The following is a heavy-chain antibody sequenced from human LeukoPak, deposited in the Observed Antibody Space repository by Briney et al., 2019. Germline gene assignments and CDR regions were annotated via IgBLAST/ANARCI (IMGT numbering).Heavy chain of an antibody. CDR3: ARHFEEKQWLVHPNDAFDI. J-gene: IGHJ3*02. Sequence: GESLKISCQGSGYSFTSYWIGWVRQMPGKGLEWMGIIYPGDSDTRYSPSFQGQVTISADKSISTAYLQWSSLKASDTAMYYCARHFEEKQWLVHPNDAFDIWGQGTMVTVSS. CDR2: IYPGDSDT. CDR1: GYSFTSYW. V-gene: IGHV5-51*01. D-gene: IGHD6-19*01.